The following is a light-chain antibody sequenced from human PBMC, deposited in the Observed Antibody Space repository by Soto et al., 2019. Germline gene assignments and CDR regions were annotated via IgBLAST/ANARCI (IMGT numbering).Light chain of an antibody. V-gene: IGKV1-12*01. CDR2: FVS. J-gene: IGKJ5*01. CDR1: QTVHDW. Sequence: DIQMTQSPSSVSASVGDRVTITCRASQTVHDWLAWYQQKPGKAPKLLIYFVSRLQSGVPSRFSGSGSGTEFTLTISNLQPEDFATYYCQQVINFPITFGQGTRLEIE. CDR3: QQVINFPIT.